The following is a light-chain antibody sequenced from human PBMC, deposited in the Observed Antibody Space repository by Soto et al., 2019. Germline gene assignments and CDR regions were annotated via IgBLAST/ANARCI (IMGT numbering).Light chain of an antibody. V-gene: IGKV3-20*01. CDR2: GAS. CDR3: QQSGSSRT. J-gene: IGKJ1*01. CDR1: QSVSSSY. Sequence: EIVLTQSPGTLSLSPGERATLSCRASQSVSSSYLAWDQQKPGQAPRLLIYGASSRATGIPDRFSGSGSGTDFTLTISRLEPEDFAVYYCQQSGSSRTFGQGTKVEIK.